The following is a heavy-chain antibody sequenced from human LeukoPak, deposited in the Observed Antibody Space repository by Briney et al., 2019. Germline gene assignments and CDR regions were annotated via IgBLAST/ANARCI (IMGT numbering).Heavy chain of an antibody. D-gene: IGHD3-22*01. CDR2: ISSSSSYI. CDR1: GFTFSSYS. J-gene: IGHJ5*02. CDR3: ARDLGQYYDTSDNWFDP. Sequence: GGSLRLSCAASGFTFSSYSMNWVRQAPGKGREWVSSISSSSSYINYADSVKGRFTISRDNAKNTLNLQMNSLRAEDTAVYYCARDLGQYYDTSDNWFDPWGQGTLVTVSS. V-gene: IGHV3-21*01.